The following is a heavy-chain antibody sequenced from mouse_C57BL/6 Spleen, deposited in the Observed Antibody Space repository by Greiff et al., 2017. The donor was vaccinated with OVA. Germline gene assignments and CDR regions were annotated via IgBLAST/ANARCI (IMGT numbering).Heavy chain of an antibody. CDR2: IYPGDGDT. CDR1: GYAFSSSW. V-gene: IGHV1-82*01. Sequence: QVQLQQSGPELVKPGASVKISCKASGYAFSSSWMNWVKQRPGKGLEWIGRIYPGDGDTNYNGKFKGKATLTADKSSSTAYMQRSSLTSEDSAVYFCARCITTVVEDLTGYFDVWGTGTTVTVSS. D-gene: IGHD1-1*01. J-gene: IGHJ1*03. CDR3: ARCITTVVEDLTGYFDV.